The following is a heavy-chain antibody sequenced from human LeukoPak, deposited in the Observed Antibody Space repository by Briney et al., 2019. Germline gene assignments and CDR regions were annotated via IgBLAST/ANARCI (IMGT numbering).Heavy chain of an antibody. CDR1: GDSVSTASNA. CDR2: TYYNSKWYT. J-gene: IGHJ4*02. D-gene: IGHD5-18*01. CDR3: ARDLSTGTAMVEDQFDY. V-gene: IGHV6-1*01. Sequence: SQTLSLTCAISGDSVSTASNAWYWIRQSPSRGLEWLGRTYYNSKWYTDYAVSVSGRTTINPDTSRNQLSLQLSFVTPGDTAVYYCARDLSTGTAMVEDQFDYWGQGTLVTVSS.